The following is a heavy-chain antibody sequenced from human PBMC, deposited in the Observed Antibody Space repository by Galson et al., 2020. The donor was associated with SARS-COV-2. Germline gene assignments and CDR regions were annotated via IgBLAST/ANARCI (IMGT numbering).Heavy chain of an antibody. D-gene: IGHD1-1*01. J-gene: IGHJ6*02. CDR2: IYPGDSDT. CDR1: GYSFTSYW. V-gene: IGHV5-51*01. Sequence: KIGESLKISCKGSGYSFTSYWIGWVRQMPGKGLEWMGIIYPGDSDTRYSPSFQGQVTISADKSISTAYLQWSSLKASDTAMYYCASTTGTTFHYYGMDVWGQGTTVTVSS. CDR3: ASTTGTTFHYYGMDV.